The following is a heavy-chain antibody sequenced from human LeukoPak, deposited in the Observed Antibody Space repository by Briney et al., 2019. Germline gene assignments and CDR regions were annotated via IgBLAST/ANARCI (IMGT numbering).Heavy chain of an antibody. CDR2: IYYSGST. D-gene: IGHD1-26*01. CDR3: ARKVVGATGRWYFDL. J-gene: IGHJ2*01. V-gene: IGHV4-59*01. CDR1: GGSISSYY. Sequence: PSETLSLTCTVSGGSISSYYWSWIRQPPGKGLEWIGYIYYSGSTNYNPSLKSRVTISVDTSKNQFSLTLSSVTAADTAGYYCARKVVGATGRWYFDLWGRGTLVTVSS.